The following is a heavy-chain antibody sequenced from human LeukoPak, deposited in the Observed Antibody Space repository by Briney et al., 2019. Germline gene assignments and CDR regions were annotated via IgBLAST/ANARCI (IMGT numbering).Heavy chain of an antibody. V-gene: IGHV4-4*08. D-gene: IGHD3-22*01. CDR3: ARRAYYDSSGYHPTSGYFDL. J-gene: IGHJ2*01. Sequence: SETLSLTCTVSGGSVFSYYWNWIRQPPGKGLEWLGYIYSNGITNYSPSLRGRGTIPIATSKNQISLRLTSVTAADTAIYYCARRAYYDSSGYHPTSGYFDLWGRGTLVTVSS. CDR1: GGSVFSYY. CDR2: IYSNGIT.